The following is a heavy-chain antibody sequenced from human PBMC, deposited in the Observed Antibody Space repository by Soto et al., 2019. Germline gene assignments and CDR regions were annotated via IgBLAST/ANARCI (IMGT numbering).Heavy chain of an antibody. J-gene: IGHJ5*02. V-gene: IGHV4-34*01. D-gene: IGHD6-13*01. CDR2: INHSGST. CDR3: ARGLFWQQLVLTNWFDP. Sequence: SETLSLTCAVYGGSFSGYYWSWIRQPPGKGLEWIGEINHSGSTNYNPSLKSRVTISVDTSKNQFSLKLSSVTAADTAVYYCARGLFWQQLVLTNWFDPWGQGTLVTVSS. CDR1: GGSFSGYY.